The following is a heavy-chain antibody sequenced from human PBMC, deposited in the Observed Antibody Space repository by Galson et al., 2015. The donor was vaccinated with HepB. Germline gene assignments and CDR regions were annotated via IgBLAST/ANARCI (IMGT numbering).Heavy chain of an antibody. CDR2: ISDNGGST. V-gene: IGHV3-23*01. CDR3: AREGFGESRSFDY. D-gene: IGHD3-10*01. J-gene: IGHJ4*02. CDR1: GFTFSNYA. Sequence: SLRLSCAASGFTFSNYAMSWVRQAPGKGLEWVSTISDNGGSTYYADSVKGRFTISRDNSKNTLYLQMNSLRAEDTAVYYCAREGFGESRSFDYWGQGTLVTVSS.